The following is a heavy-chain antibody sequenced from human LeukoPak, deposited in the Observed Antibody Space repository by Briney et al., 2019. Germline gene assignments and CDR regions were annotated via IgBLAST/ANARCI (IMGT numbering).Heavy chain of an antibody. D-gene: IGHD3-3*02. CDR1: GDSVSSNSAA. CDR2: TYYRSKWYN. CDR3: ASFSRDAFDI. V-gene: IGHV6-1*01. Sequence: SQTLSLTCAISGDSVSSNSAAWNWIRQSPSRGLEWLGRTYYRSKWYNEYAVFVKSRMTINPDTSKNQFSLQLNSLTPEDTAVYYCASFSRDAFDIWGQGTMVSVSS. J-gene: IGHJ3*02.